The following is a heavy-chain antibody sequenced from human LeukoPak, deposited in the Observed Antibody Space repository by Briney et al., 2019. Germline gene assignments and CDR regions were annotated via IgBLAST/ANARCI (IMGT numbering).Heavy chain of an antibody. CDR2: IYTSGST. D-gene: IGHD6-13*01. CDR1: GGSISSGSYY. V-gene: IGHV4-61*02. CDR3: ARDTGSSSWYRQYNWFDP. Sequence: SQTLSLTCTVSGGSISSGSYYWSWIRQPAGQGLEWIGRIYTSGSTNYNPSLKSRVTISVDTSKNQFSLKLSSVTAADTAVYYCARDTGSSSWYRQYNWFDPWGQGTLVTVSS. J-gene: IGHJ5*02.